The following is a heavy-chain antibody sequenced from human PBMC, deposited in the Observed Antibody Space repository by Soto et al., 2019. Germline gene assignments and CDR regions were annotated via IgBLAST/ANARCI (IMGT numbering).Heavy chain of an antibody. D-gene: IGHD6-19*01. CDR3: ARGSPGTSVRQWLVPKYQYFQH. J-gene: IGHJ1*01. CDR2: INHSGST. Sequence: QVQLQQWGAGLLKPSETLSLTCAVYGGSFSGYYWSWIRQPPGKGLEWIGEINHSGSTNYNPSLKSRVTISVDTSKNQCSLKLSSVTAADTAVYYCARGSPGTSVRQWLVPKYQYFQHWGQGTLVTVSS. V-gene: IGHV4-34*01. CDR1: GGSFSGYY.